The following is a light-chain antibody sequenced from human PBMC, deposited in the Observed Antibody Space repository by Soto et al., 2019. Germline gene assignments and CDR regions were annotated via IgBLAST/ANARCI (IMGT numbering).Light chain of an antibody. V-gene: IGKV3-11*01. Sequence: EIVLTQSPATLSLSPGERATLVCRASQTISNYLAWYQQKPGQAPRLLIYDASNRAAGIPARFSGSGSGTDFILTISSLEPEDFAVYYCQQRTNWPLSFGGGTKVEIK. CDR2: DAS. CDR3: QQRTNWPLS. CDR1: QTISNY. J-gene: IGKJ4*01.